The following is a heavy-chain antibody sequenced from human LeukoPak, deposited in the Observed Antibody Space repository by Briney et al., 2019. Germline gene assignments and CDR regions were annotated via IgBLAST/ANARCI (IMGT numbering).Heavy chain of an antibody. D-gene: IGHD4-17*01. Sequence: GASVKVSCKVSGYTLTELSMHWVRQAPGKGLEWMGGFDPEDGETIYAQKFQGRVTMTEDTSTDTAYMELSSLRSEDTAVYYCATQQADTVTPSDYHYYGMDVWGQGTTVTVSS. CDR2: FDPEDGET. CDR1: GYTLTELS. V-gene: IGHV1-24*01. J-gene: IGHJ6*02. CDR3: ATQQADTVTPSDYHYYGMDV.